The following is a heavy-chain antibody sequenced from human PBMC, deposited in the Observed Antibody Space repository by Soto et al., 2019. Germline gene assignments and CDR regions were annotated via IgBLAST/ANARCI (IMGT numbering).Heavy chain of an antibody. CDR2: INAGNGNT. CDR3: ARGSPPTFDS. D-gene: IGHD1-26*01. CDR1: GYTFSNYA. J-gene: IGHJ4*02. Sequence: QVQLVQSGAEEKKPGASVKVSCKASGYTFSNYAIHWVRQAPGQRLEWMGWINAGNGNTKSSQKFQGRVTITRDTSVSTAYMELSSLRSEDTAVYYCARGSPPTFDSWGQGTLVTVSS. V-gene: IGHV1-3*05.